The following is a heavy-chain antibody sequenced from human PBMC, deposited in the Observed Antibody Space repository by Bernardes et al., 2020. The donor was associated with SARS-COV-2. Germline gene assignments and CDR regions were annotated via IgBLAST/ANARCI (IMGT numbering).Heavy chain of an antibody. Sequence: GGSLRLSCAASGFPFSSYAMGWVRQSPGKGLDWVSTISGSGGRTYYAGSVKGRFTISRNNSKTTLILQMNSLRVDDTATYYCAIPGGDWGQGTLVTVSS. CDR1: GFPFSSYA. CDR2: ISGSGGRT. D-gene: IGHD3-16*01. V-gene: IGHV3-23*01. J-gene: IGHJ4*02. CDR3: AIPGGD.